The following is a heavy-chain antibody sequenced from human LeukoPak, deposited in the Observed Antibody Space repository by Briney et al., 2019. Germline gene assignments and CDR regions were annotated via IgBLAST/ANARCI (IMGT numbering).Heavy chain of an antibody. CDR1: GYSFTSYW. D-gene: IGHD6-19*01. CDR3: ARLFNGGVAVDY. CDR2: IDPSDSYT. V-gene: IGHV5-10-1*04. J-gene: IGHJ4*02. Sequence: TGESLKISCKGSGYSFTSYWISWVRQMPGKGLEWMGRIDPSDSYTNYSPSFQGQVTISADKSISTAYLQWSSLKASDTAMYYCARLFNGGVAVDYWGQGTLVTVSS.